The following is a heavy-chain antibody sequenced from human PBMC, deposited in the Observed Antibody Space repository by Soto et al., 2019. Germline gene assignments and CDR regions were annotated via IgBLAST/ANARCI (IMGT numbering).Heavy chain of an antibody. CDR1: GFTFSDYY. D-gene: IGHD3-10*01. J-gene: IGHJ6*03. Sequence: GGSLRLSCAASGFTFSDYYMSWIRQAPGKGLEWVSYISSSGSTIYYADSVKGRFTISRDNAKNSLYLQMNSLRAEDTAVYYCARALRGAEFLFIGYYMDVWGKGTTVTVSS. CDR3: ARALRGAEFLFIGYYMDV. V-gene: IGHV3-11*01. CDR2: ISSSGSTI.